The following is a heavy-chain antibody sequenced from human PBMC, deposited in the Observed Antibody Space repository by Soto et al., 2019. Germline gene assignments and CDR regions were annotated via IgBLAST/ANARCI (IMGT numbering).Heavy chain of an antibody. CDR2: ISSSSSYI. V-gene: IGHV3-11*06. CDR1: GFSFSDYY. J-gene: IGHJ4*02. CDR3: LRDRRVGP. D-gene: IGHD1-26*01. Sequence: QVQLVESGGGLAKPGGSLRLSCTASGFSFSDYYMTWIRQAPGKGLEWVSSISSSSSYINYADSVKGRFAISRDNARNSLYLQMDRLRVEDTGVYYCLRDRRVGPWGQGTLVTVSS.